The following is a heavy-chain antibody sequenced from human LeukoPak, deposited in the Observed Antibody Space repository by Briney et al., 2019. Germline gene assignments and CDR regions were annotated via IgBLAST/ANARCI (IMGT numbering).Heavy chain of an antibody. CDR2: IIPIFGTA. D-gene: IGHD6-6*01. Sequence: GASVKVSCKASGGTFSSYAISWVRQAPGQGLEWMGGIIPIFGTANYAQKFQGRVTITTDESTSTAYMELSSLRSEDTAVYYCARGGLYSSSSLGSYNWFDPWGQGTLVTVSS. CDR3: ARGGLYSSSSLGSYNWFDP. CDR1: GGTFSSYA. J-gene: IGHJ5*02. V-gene: IGHV1-69*05.